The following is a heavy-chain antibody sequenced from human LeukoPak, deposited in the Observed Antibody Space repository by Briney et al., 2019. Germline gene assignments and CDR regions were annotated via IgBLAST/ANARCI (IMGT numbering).Heavy chain of an antibody. CDR3: AREVGVVAAGSLDYYYYMDV. CDR1: GGSISSYY. D-gene: IGHD2-15*01. CDR2: IYDSGST. V-gene: IGHV4-59*01. J-gene: IGHJ6*03. Sequence: SGTLSLTCTVPGGSISSYYWSWIRQPPGKGLEWIGYIYDSGSTNYNPSLKSRVTISVDTSKNQCSLKLSSVTAADTAVYYCAREVGVVAAGSLDYYYYMDVWGKGTTVTISS.